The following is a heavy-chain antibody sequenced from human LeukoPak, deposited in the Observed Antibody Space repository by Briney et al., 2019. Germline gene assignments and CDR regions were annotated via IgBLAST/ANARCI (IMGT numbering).Heavy chain of an antibody. D-gene: IGHD3-22*01. Sequence: GGSLRLSCAVSGFTVSSKYMSWVRQAPAKGLEWVSIIYSGGRTYCADSVKGRFTISRDNPKNTLYLQMSDLRAEDTAVYFCASHYYDSDDYQHLDNWGQGTLVTVSS. CDR1: GFTVSSKY. V-gene: IGHV3-66*04. CDR2: IYSGGRT. CDR3: ASHYYDSDDYQHLDN. J-gene: IGHJ4*02.